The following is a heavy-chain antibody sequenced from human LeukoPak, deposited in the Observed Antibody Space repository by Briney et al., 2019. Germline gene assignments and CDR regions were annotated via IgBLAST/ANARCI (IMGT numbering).Heavy chain of an antibody. J-gene: IGHJ4*02. CDR1: GGSISSYY. Sequence: SETLSLTCTVSGGSISSYYWSWIRQPPGKGLEWIGYIYYSGSTNYNPSLKSRVTISVDTSKNQFSLKLSSVTAADTAVYYCARGGSVAGPFDFDYWGQGTLVTVSS. CDR3: ARGGSVAGPFDFDY. CDR2: IYYSGST. D-gene: IGHD6-19*01. V-gene: IGHV4-59*08.